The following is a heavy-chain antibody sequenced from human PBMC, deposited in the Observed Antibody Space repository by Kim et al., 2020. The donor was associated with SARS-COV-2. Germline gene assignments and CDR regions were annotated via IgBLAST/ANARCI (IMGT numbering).Heavy chain of an antibody. D-gene: IGHD3-10*01. J-gene: IGHJ4*02. Sequence: YSPSFQGQVTISADKSISTAYLQWSSLKASDTAMYYCAGSYYYGSGMFDYWGQGTLVTVSS. CDR3: AGSYYYGSGMFDY. V-gene: IGHV5-51*01.